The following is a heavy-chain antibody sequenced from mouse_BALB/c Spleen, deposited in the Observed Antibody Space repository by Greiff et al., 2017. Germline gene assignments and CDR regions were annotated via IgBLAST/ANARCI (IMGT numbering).Heavy chain of an antibody. D-gene: IGHD2-4*01. CDR2: IYPGSGNT. J-gene: IGHJ4*01. CDR1: GYTFTDYY. V-gene: IGHV1-77*01. CDR3: ARWDYDQGMDY. Sequence: VKLQESGAELARPGASVKLSCKASGYTFTDYYINWVKQRTGQGLEWIGEIYPGSGNTYYNEKFKGKATLTADKSSSTAYMQLSSLTSEDSAVYFCARWDYDQGMDYWGQGTSVTVSS.